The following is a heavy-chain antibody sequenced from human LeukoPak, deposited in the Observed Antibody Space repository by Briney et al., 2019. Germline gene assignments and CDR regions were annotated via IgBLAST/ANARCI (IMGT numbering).Heavy chain of an antibody. V-gene: IGHV4-34*01. CDR2: INHSGSA. J-gene: IGHJ3*02. CDR3: ARGADYGGNPTRNAFDI. Sequence: SETLSLTCAVSGGSFSGYYWTWIRQPPGKGLEWIGEINHSGSANYNPSLMSRVTISLDTSKNHFSLNLSSVTAADTAVYYCARGADYGGNPTRNAFDIWGQGTVVTVSS. CDR1: GGSFSGYY. D-gene: IGHD4-23*01.